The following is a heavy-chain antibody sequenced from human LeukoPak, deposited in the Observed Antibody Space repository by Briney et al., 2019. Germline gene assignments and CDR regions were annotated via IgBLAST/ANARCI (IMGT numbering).Heavy chain of an antibody. Sequence: GASVKVSRKASGGTFSSYAISWVRQAPGQGLEWMGGIIPIFGTANYAQKFQGRVTITTDESTSTAYMELSSLRSEDTAVYYCARDNCSSTSCYKSENWFDPWGQGTLVTVSS. D-gene: IGHD2-2*02. CDR2: IIPIFGTA. V-gene: IGHV1-69*05. CDR3: ARDNCSSTSCYKSENWFDP. CDR1: GGTFSSYA. J-gene: IGHJ5*02.